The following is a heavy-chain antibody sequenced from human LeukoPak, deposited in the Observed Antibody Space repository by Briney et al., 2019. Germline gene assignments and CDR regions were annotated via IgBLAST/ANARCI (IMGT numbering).Heavy chain of an antibody. CDR1: GGSISSGGYY. D-gene: IGHD3-16*01. CDR2: IYYSGST. CDR3: ARVSYFVWGSSFDY. V-gene: IGHV4-31*03. J-gene: IGHJ4*02. Sequence: SETLSLTCTVSGGSISSGGYYWSWIRQHPGKGLEWIGYIYYSGSTYYNPSLKSRVTISVDTSKNQFSLKLSSVTAAETAVYYCARVSYFVWGSSFDYWGQGTLVTVSS.